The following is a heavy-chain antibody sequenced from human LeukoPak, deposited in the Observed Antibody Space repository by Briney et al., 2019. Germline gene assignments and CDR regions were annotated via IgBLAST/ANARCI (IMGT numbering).Heavy chain of an antibody. V-gene: IGHV3-23*01. CDR2: LSGSDRTT. CDR3: AKDKNYYGSGSYGNDY. Sequence: PGGSLRLSCATSGFTFSSYAMSWLRQGPGKGLEWVSSLSGSDRTTYYADSVKGRFTISRDNSKNTLFLQMNSLRAEDTAVYYCAKDKNYYGSGSYGNDYWGQGTLVTVSS. J-gene: IGHJ4*02. CDR1: GFTFSSYA. D-gene: IGHD3-10*01.